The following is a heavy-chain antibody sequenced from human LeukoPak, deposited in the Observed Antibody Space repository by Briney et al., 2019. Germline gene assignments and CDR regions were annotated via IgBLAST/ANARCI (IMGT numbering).Heavy chain of an antibody. D-gene: IGHD3-22*01. CDR2: IYSGGST. Sequence: PGGSLRLSCAASGFIVSSNYMSWVRQAPGKGLEWVSVIYSGGSTYYADSVKGRFTISGDISKNTLYLQMNSLRAEDTAVYYCARDLPSPNYYDSRRPKGPHDAFDIWGQGTLVTVSS. CDR1: GFIVSSNY. V-gene: IGHV3-66*01. CDR3: ARDLPSPNYYDSRRPKGPHDAFDI. J-gene: IGHJ3*02.